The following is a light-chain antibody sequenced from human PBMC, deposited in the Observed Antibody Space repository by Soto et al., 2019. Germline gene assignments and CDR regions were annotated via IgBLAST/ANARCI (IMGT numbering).Light chain of an antibody. CDR2: GAS. CDR3: QQYASPSWT. J-gene: IGKJ1*01. CDR1: QSVSSSY. Sequence: EIVLTQSPGTLSLYKGERATLSCRASQSVSSSYLAWYQQKPGQAPRLLIYGASSRATGIPDRFSGSGSGTDFTLTISRLEPEDFAVYYCQQYASPSWTFGQGTKVDIK. V-gene: IGKV3-20*01.